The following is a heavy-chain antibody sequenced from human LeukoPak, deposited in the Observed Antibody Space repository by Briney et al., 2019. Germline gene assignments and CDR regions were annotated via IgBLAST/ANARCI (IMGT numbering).Heavy chain of an antibody. V-gene: IGHV1-69*05. CDR3: ARAPVRRHLTAATGWCAFDI. CDR1: GYTFTGYY. D-gene: IGHD1-14*01. Sequence: GASVKVSCKTSGYTFTGYYMHWVRQAPGQGLEWMGGIISIFGTANYAQKFQGRVTITTDESTSTAYMELSSLRSEDTAVYYCARAPVRRHLTAATGWCAFDIWGQGTMVTVSS. J-gene: IGHJ3*02. CDR2: IISIFGTA.